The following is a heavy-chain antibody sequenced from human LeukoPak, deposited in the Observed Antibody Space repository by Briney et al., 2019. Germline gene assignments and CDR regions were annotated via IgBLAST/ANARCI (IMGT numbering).Heavy chain of an antibody. CDR3: ARISPDAYNSGWYLAF. CDR1: GYTFTSYG. J-gene: IGHJ4*02. CDR2: ISADNGYT. Sequence: ASVTVSCKASGYTFTSYGIGWVRQAPAQGLEWMGWISADNGYTNYAQKFQGRVTMTTDTSTSTAYMELRSLRSDDTAMYYCARISPDAYNSGWYLAFWGQGTLVTVSS. D-gene: IGHD6-19*01. V-gene: IGHV1-18*01.